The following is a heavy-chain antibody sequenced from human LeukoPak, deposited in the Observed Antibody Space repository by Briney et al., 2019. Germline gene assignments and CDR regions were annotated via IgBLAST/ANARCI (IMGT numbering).Heavy chain of an antibody. CDR1: GFTFSSCA. CDR2: ISYDGSNK. CDR3: ARAPSGSWYYFDY. D-gene: IGHD6-13*01. Sequence: GGSLRLSCAASGFTFSSCAMHWVRQAPGKGLEWVAVISYDGSNKYYADSVKGRFTISRDNSKNTLYLQMNSLRAEDTAVYYCARAPSGSWYYFDYWGQGTLVTVSS. V-gene: IGHV3-30-3*01. J-gene: IGHJ4*02.